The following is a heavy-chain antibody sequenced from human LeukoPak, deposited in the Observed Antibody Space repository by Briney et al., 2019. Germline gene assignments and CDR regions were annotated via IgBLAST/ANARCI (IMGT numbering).Heavy chain of an antibody. CDR2: IKQDGSEK. V-gene: IGHV3-7*01. J-gene: IGHJ4*02. D-gene: IGHD3-3*01. CDR3: ARDYDFWSGYRFDY. CDR1: GFIFSDYY. Sequence: GGSLRLSCAASGFIFSDYYMTWIRQAPGKGLEWVANIKQDGSEKYYVDSVKGRFTISRDNAKNSLYLQVNSLRAEDTAVYYCARDYDFWSGYRFDYWGQGTLVTVSS.